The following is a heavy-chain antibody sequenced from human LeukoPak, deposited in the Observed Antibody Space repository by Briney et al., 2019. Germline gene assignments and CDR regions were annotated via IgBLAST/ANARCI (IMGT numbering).Heavy chain of an antibody. J-gene: IGHJ5*02. CDR3: ARQSTFYSGYIYWFDP. Sequence: SETLSLTCTVCGGSISSSSYYWGWIRQPPGKGLEWIGSIYYSGSTYYNPSLKSRVTISVDTSKNQFSLKLSSVTAADTAVYYCARQSTFYSGYIYWFDPWGQGTLVTVSS. CDR2: IYYSGST. V-gene: IGHV4-39*01. D-gene: IGHD5-18*01. CDR1: GGSISSSSYY.